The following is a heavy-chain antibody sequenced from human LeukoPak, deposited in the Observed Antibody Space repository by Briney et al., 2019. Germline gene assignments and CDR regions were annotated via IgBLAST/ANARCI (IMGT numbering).Heavy chain of an antibody. V-gene: IGHV5-51*01. CDR3: ARRSYCGGDCYDTYFDY. CDR2: IYPGDSDT. CDR1: GYSFTSYW. J-gene: IGHJ4*02. D-gene: IGHD2-21*01. Sequence: GESLKISCKGSGYSFTSYWIGWVRQMPGKGLEWMGIIYPGDSDTRYSPSFQGQVTISADKSISTAYLQWSSLKASDTAMYYCARRSYCGGDCYDTYFDYWGQGTLVTVSS.